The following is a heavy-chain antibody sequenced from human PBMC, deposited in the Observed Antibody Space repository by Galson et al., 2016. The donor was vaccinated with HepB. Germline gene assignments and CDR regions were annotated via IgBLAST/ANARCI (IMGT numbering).Heavy chain of an antibody. CDR1: VYSFATNW. V-gene: IGHV5-51*01. CDR3: ARHGLNWNDIGIAFDI. Sequence: QSGAEVKKPGESLKISCKGSVYSFATNWIAWVRQAPGKGLEWVGLIFPGDFDTRYSPSFQGQVTISADKSISTAYLQWSSLKASDTAMYYCARHGLNWNDIGIAFDIWGQGTTVIVSS. CDR2: IFPGDFDT. J-gene: IGHJ3*02. D-gene: IGHD1-1*01.